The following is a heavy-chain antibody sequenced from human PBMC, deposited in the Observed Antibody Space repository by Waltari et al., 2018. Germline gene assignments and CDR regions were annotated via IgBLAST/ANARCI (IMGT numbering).Heavy chain of an antibody. Sequence: EVQLVESGGGLIQPGWSLRLSCAVSGFTVSTTYMTWVRQTPGKGMEWVSTIYTGGSTYYAESVKGRFTISRDNSKNTLYLQMNSLRAEDTAVYFCARDGNSSFHFDYWGQGTLVTVSS. D-gene: IGHD1-26*01. V-gene: IGHV3-53*01. CDR3: ARDGNSSFHFDY. CDR1: GFTVSTTY. CDR2: IYTGGST. J-gene: IGHJ4*02.